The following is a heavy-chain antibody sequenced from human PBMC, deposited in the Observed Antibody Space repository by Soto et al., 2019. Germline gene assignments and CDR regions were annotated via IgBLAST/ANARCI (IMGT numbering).Heavy chain of an antibody. CDR3: ARNPNIAAAVPEFDP. V-gene: IGHV5-10-1*01. Sequence: GESLKISCKGSGYSFTSYWISWVRQMPGKGLEWMGRIDPSDSYTNYSPSFQGHVTISADKSISTAYLQWSSLKASDTAMYYCARNPNIAAAVPEFDPWGQGTLVTVSS. CDR2: IDPSDSYT. D-gene: IGHD6-13*01. CDR1: GYSFTSYW. J-gene: IGHJ5*02.